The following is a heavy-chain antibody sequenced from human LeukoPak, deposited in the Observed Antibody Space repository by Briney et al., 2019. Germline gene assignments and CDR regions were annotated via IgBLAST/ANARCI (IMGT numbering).Heavy chain of an antibody. CDR1: GDSISSSFY. J-gene: IGHJ6*03. CDR2: IYHTGDT. CDR3: ARDIRAVAGTSTPHFNYYYYYMDV. Sequence: SETLSLTCAVSGDSISSSFYWDWIRQPPGKGLEWIGNIYHTGDTYDNPSLKSRVTISLDTSRNQFSLILRSVTAADTAVYYCARDIRAVAGTSTPHFNYYYYYMDVWGKGTTVTVSS. D-gene: IGHD6-19*01. V-gene: IGHV4-38-2*02.